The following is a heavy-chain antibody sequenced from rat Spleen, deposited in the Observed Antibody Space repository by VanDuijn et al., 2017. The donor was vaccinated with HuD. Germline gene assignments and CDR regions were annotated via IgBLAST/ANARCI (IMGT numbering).Heavy chain of an antibody. CDR1: GFKLTSYN. V-gene: IGHV2-30*01. CDR3: ARADYYSGFWYFDF. Sequence: QVQLKESGPGLVQPSETLSLTCTVSGFKLTSYNVHWVRQPTGKGLEWMGIIWSGGSTDYNSALKSRLSISRDTSKSQVFLKMNSLQTDDTAIYYCARADYYSGFWYFDFWGPGTMVTVSS. CDR2: IWSGGST. D-gene: IGHD1-1*01. J-gene: IGHJ1*01.